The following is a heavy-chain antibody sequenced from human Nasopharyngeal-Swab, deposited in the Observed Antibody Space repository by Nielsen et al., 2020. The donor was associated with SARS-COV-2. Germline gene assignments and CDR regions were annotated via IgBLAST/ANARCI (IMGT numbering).Heavy chain of an antibody. J-gene: IGHJ4*02. V-gene: IGHV1-8*01. D-gene: IGHD2-15*01. CDR1: GYTFTSYG. CDR2: MNPNSGNT. CDR3: ARGGSSSYYFDY. Sequence: ASVKVSCKASGYTFTSYGINWVRQATGQGLEWMGWMNPNSGNTGYAQKFQGRVTMTRNTSISTAYMELSSLRSEDTAVYYCARGGSSSYYFDYWGQGTLVTVSS.